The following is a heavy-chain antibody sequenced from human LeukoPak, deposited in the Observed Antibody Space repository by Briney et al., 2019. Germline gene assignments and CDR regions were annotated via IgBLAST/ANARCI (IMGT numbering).Heavy chain of an antibody. D-gene: IGHD2-15*01. CDR2: INPSGGST. V-gene: IGHV1-46*01. J-gene: IGHJ6*02. Sequence: ASVKVSCKASGYTFTSYYMHWVRQAPGQGLEWMGIINPSGGSTSYAQKFQGRVTMTRDTSTSTAYMELRSLRSDDTAVYYCARSVIGYCSGGSCANYYYYGMDVWGQGTTVTVSS. CDR1: GYTFTSYY. CDR3: ARSVIGYCSGGSCANYYYYGMDV.